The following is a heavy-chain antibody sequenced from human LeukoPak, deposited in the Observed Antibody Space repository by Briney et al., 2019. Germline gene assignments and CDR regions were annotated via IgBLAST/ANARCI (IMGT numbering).Heavy chain of an antibody. J-gene: IGHJ3*02. CDR2: IKSKTDGGTT. D-gene: IGHD3-16*01. CDR3: TTGLSVGGAFDI. CDR1: GFTFSNAW. Sequence: GGSLILSCAASGFTFSNAWLSWVRQAPGKGLEWVGRIKSKTDGGTTDYAAPVKGRFTISRDDSKNTLYLQMNSLKTEDTALYYCTTGLSVGGAFDIWGQGTMVTVSS. V-gene: IGHV3-15*01.